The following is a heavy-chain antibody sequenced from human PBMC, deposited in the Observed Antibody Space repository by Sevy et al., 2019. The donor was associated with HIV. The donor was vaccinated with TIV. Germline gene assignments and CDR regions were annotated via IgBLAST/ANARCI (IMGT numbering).Heavy chain of an antibody. D-gene: IGHD3-3*01. V-gene: IGHV1-8*01. Sequence: ASVKVSCEASGYSFDSYDINWVRQATGQGLEWMGWMSPKTGAKGFAQKFKGRVTMTRNTSISTAYMEWSSLTNEDTAVYYCASGGNGDFWSYEYYYYGMDVWGQGTTVTVSS. J-gene: IGHJ6*02. CDR3: ASGGNGDFWSYEYYYYGMDV. CDR1: GYSFDSYD. CDR2: MSPKTGAK.